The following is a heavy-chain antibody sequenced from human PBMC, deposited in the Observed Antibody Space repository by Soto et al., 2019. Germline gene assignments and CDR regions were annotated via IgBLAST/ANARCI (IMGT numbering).Heavy chain of an antibody. J-gene: IGHJ6*02. D-gene: IGHD5-18*01. V-gene: IGHV1-18*04. CDR3: ARGCDTARPNYYYGMDV. CDR2: ISAYNGNT. Sequence: GASVKVSCKASGYTFTSYGISWVRQAPGQGLEWMGWISAYNGNTNYAQKLQGRVTMTTDTSTSTAYMELSSLRSDDTAVYYCARGCDTARPNYYYGMDVWGQGPTVTVSS. CDR1: GYTFTSYG.